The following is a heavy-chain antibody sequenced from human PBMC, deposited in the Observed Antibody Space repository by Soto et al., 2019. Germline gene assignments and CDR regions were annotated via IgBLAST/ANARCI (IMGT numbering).Heavy chain of an antibody. J-gene: IGHJ4*02. CDR2: ISSSSSYI. CDR3: ARDTPYSSSWYFDY. D-gene: IGHD6-6*01. CDR1: GFTFISYS. V-gene: IGHV3-21*01. Sequence: WGSLRLSCAASGFTFISYSINFFRHSPGKGLEWVSSISSSSSYIYYADSVKGRFTISRDNAKNSLYLQMNSLRAEDTAVYYCARDTPYSSSWYFDYWGQGTLVTVSS.